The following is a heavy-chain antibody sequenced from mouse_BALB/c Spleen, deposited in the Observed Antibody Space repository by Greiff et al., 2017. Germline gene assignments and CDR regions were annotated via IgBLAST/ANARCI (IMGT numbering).Heavy chain of an antibody. J-gene: IGHJ1*01. V-gene: IGHV7-3*02. CDR3: ARDYYGSSYWYFDV. CDR1: GFTFTDYY. D-gene: IGHD1-1*01. Sequence: EVKLVESGGGLVQPGGSLRLSCAPSGFTFTDYYMSWVRQPPGKALEWLGFIRNKANGYTTEYSASVKGRFTISRDNSQSILYLQMNTLRAEDSATYYCARDYYGSSYWYFDVWGAGTTVTVSS. CDR2: IRNKANGYTT.